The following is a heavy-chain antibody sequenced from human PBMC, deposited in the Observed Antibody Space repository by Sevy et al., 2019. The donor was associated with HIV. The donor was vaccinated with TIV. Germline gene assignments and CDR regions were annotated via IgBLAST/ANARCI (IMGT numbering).Heavy chain of an antibody. Sequence: GGSLRLSCAASGFSFRNFGMHWVRQAPGKGLEWLALISFDGDTKYYGDSVKRRFTISRDNSKNTLYLQMNSLRVEDTAVYYCAKRGGHDTSGYVSYYYYGMDVWGQGTTVTVSS. J-gene: IGHJ6*02. CDR2: ISFDGDTK. D-gene: IGHD3-22*01. V-gene: IGHV3-30*18. CDR3: AKRGGHDTSGYVSYYYYGMDV. CDR1: GFSFRNFG.